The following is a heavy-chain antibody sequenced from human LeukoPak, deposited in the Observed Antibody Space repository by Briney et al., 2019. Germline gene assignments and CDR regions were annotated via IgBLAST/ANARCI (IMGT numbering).Heavy chain of an antibody. D-gene: IGHD5-24*01. CDR1: GYSFTTYW. CDR3: ARRGRDGYNTYYFDY. Sequence: GESLKISYKGSGYSFTTYWIGWVRQMPGKGLEWMGIIYPGDSDTSYSPSFQGQVTFSADKSISTAYLQWSSLKASDTAMYYCARRGRDGYNTYYFDYWGQGTLVTVSS. CDR2: IYPGDSDT. V-gene: IGHV5-51*01. J-gene: IGHJ4*02.